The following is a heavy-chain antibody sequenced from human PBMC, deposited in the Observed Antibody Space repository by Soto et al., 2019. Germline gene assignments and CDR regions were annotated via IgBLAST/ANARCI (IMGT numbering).Heavy chain of an antibody. CDR2: INANSGST. D-gene: IGHD3-22*01. V-gene: IGHV1-2*04. Sequence: ASVKVSCKASGYTFTSYGLSWVRQAPGQGLEWMGWINANSGSTNYAQKFQGWVTMTRDTSISTAYMELSRLRSDDTAVYYCASGLSSGAFDIWGQGTMVTVSS. CDR1: GYTFTSYG. J-gene: IGHJ3*02. CDR3: ASGLSSGAFDI.